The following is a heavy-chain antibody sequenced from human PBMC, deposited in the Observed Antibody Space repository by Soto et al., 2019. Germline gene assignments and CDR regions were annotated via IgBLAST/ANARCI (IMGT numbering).Heavy chain of an antibody. D-gene: IGHD6-13*01. Sequence: EVQLVESGGGLVQPGGSLRLSCAASGFTFSNYDMHWVRQTTGKGLEWVSAIDTAGNTYYPDSVKGRFTISRENAKNSLFLQTNNLRAGDTAVYYCARGTGYSSSWYTSWGQGTLVTVSS. V-gene: IGHV3-13*04. CDR3: ARGTGYSSSWYTS. CDR1: GFTFSNYD. J-gene: IGHJ5*02. CDR2: IDTAGNT.